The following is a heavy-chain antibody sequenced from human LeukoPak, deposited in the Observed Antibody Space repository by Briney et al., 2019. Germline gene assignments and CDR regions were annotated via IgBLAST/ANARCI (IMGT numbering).Heavy chain of an antibody. V-gene: IGHV4-61*08. J-gene: IGHJ4*02. CDR1: GGSISSGGFY. D-gene: IGHD3-22*01. Sequence: SETLSLTCTVSGGSISSGGFYGSWIRQHPGKGLEWIGYIYYSGSTNYNPSLKSRVTISVDTSKNQFSLKLSSVTAADTAVYYCARPVDDQNYYDSSGYYHVGFDYWGQGTLVTVSS. CDR3: ARPVDDQNYYDSSGYYHVGFDY. CDR2: IYYSGST.